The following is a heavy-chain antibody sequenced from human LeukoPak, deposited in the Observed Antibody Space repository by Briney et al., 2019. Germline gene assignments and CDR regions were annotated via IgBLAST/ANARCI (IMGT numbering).Heavy chain of an antibody. V-gene: IGHV4-59*08. CDR2: IYYSGST. D-gene: IGHD6-19*01. Sequence: SETLSLTCNVSGGSMSSYYRSWIRQTPGKGLEWIGYIYYSGSTNNNPSLKSRVTTSIDTSKNQSSLRLSSVTAADTAIYYCARRDSSVWYLDYWGQGTLVTVSS. CDR3: ARRDSSVWYLDY. J-gene: IGHJ4*02. CDR1: GGSMSSYY.